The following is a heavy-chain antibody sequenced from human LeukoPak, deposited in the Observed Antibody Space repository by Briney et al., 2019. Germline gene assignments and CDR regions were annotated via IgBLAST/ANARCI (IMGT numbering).Heavy chain of an antibody. CDR1: GGSISSGGYY. J-gene: IGHJ6*02. D-gene: IGHD2-15*01. V-gene: IGHV4-31*03. Sequence: SETLSLTCTVSGGSISSGGYYWSWIRQHPGKGLEWIGYIYYSGSTYYNPSLKSRVTISVDTSKNQFSLKLSSVTAADTAVYYCARGSRYCSGGSCYLHYYYYGMDVWGQGTTVTVSS. CDR2: IYYSGST. CDR3: ARGSRYCSGGSCYLHYYYYGMDV.